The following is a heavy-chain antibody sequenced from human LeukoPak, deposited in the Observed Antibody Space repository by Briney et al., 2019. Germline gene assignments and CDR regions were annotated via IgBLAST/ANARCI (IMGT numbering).Heavy chain of an antibody. Sequence: SVKVSCKASGGTFSSYAISWVRQAPGQGLEWMGGIIPIFGTANYAQKFQGRVTITADESMSTAYMELSSLRSEDTAVYYCARDGGDSGSYYYWFDPWGQGTLVTVSS. CDR3: ARDGGDSGSYYYWFDP. V-gene: IGHV1-69*13. J-gene: IGHJ5*02. CDR2: IIPIFGTA. D-gene: IGHD1-26*01. CDR1: GGTFSSYA.